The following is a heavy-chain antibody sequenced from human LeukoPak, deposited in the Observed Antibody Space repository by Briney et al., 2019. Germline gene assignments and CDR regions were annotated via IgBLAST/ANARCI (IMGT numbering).Heavy chain of an antibody. V-gene: IGHV3-49*04. CDR2: IRSRAYGGTT. CDR1: GFTFGDHA. D-gene: IGHD5-18*01. CDR3: SRGPIQLWVHNGMDV. Sequence: PGGSLRLSCSSYGFTFGDHAMSWVRQAPGKGLEWVGFIRSRAYGGTTEYAASVKSKLSISRDDSKGIAYLQMNSLKIEDTAVYYCSRGPIQLWVHNGMDVWGQGTAVIVSS. J-gene: IGHJ6*02.